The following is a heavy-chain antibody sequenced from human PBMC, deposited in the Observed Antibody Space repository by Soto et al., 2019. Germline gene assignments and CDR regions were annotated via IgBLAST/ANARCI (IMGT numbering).Heavy chain of an antibody. Sequence: EVQLLESGGGLIQPGGSLRLSCAASGFTFSSSAMAWVRQAPGKGLEWVSAISGSGSSAYYAGSLRGRFTISRDNSNNTLYLQMNTLRAEDTAVYYCASDPYYYASGHWGQGTLVTVSS. CDR3: ASDPYYYASGH. CDR2: ISGSGSSA. J-gene: IGHJ4*02. D-gene: IGHD3-10*01. CDR1: GFTFSSSA. V-gene: IGHV3-23*01.